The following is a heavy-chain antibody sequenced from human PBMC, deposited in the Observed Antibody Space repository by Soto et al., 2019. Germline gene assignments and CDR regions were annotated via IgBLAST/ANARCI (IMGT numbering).Heavy chain of an antibody. J-gene: IGHJ6*02. Sequence: EASVKVSCKASGYTFTSYDINWVRQATGQGLEWMGWMNSNSGNTGYAQKFQGRVTMTRNTSISTAYMELSSLRSEDTAVYYCAREDSSGWYGTYYYYYGMDVWGQGTTVTVSS. D-gene: IGHD6-19*01. CDR1: GYTFTSYD. V-gene: IGHV1-8*01. CDR3: AREDSSGWYGTYYYYYGMDV. CDR2: MNSNSGNT.